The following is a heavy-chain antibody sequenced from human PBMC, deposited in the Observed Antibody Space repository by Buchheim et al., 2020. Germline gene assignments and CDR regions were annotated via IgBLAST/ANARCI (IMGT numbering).Heavy chain of an antibody. J-gene: IGHJ6*02. CDR3: AKDYKWLVGSYYFYYGMDV. V-gene: IGHV3-23*04. D-gene: IGHD6-19*01. CDR2: ISGSGNFP. Sequence: EVQMVESGGGLVQPGGSLRLSCAASGFTFSNYAMSWVRQAPGKGLEWVPTISGSGNFPYYTDSVKGRFTISRDNSKHQLYLLMNSLRAEDAAVYYCAKDYKWLVGSYYFYYGMDVWGQGTT. CDR1: GFTFSNYA.